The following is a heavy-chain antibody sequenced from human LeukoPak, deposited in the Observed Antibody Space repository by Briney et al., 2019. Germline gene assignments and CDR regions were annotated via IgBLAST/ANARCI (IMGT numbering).Heavy chain of an antibody. J-gene: IGHJ4*02. D-gene: IGHD1-26*01. V-gene: IGHV4-4*07. CDR3: ARDPPRGY. CDR2: IYTGGST. Sequence: SETLSLTCTVSAGSISSYYRSWIRQPAGKGLEWIGRIYTGGSTDYNPSLKSRVTMSVDTSKNQFSLKVSSVTAADTAVYYCARDPPRGYWGQGTLVTVSS. CDR1: AGSISSYY.